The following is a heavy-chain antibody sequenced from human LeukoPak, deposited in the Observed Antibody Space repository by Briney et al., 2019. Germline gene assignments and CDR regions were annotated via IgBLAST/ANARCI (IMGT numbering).Heavy chain of an antibody. J-gene: IGHJ6*02. Sequence: GGSLRLSCAASGLTFSSYAMSWVRQAPGKGLEWVSAISGSGGSTYYADSVKGRFTISRDNSKNTLYLQMNSPRAEDTAVYYCAKEPLQGGYYYYGMDVWGQGTTVTVSS. CDR1: GLTFSSYA. V-gene: IGHV3-23*01. CDR2: ISGSGGST. CDR3: AKEPLQGGYYYYGMDV. D-gene: IGHD1-1*01.